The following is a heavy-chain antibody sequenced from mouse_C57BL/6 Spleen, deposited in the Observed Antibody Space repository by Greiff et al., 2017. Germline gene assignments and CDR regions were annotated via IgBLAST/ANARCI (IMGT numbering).Heavy chain of an antibody. CDR3: TRAWLFDY. D-gene: IGHD2-2*01. CDR2: ISSGGDYV. J-gene: IGHJ2*01. Sequence: EVQLVESGEGLVKPGGSLKLSCAASGFTFSSYAMSWVRQTPENRLEWVAYISSGGDYVYYTDTVEGRFTISRDNARNTLYLQMSSLKSEDTAMYYCTRAWLFDYWGQGTTLTVSA. V-gene: IGHV5-9-1*02. CDR1: GFTFSSYA.